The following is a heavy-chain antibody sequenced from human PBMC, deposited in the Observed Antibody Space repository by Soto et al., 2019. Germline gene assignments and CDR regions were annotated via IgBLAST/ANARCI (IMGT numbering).Heavy chain of an antibody. V-gene: IGHV3-30-3*01. CDR3: AGCYYDSSGYYNPCDY. D-gene: IGHD3-22*01. CDR1: GFTFSSYA. Sequence: QVQLVESGGGVVQPGKSLRLSCAASGFTFSSYAMHWVRQAPGKGLEWVAVISYDGSNKYYADSVKGRFTISRDNSNNTLYLQMNSMRAEDTAVYYCAGCYYDSSGYYNPCDYWGQGTLVTVSS. CDR2: ISYDGSNK. J-gene: IGHJ4*02.